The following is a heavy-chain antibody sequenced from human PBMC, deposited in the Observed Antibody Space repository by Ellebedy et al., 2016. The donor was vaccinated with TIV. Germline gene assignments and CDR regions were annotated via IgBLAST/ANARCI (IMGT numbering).Heavy chain of an antibody. J-gene: IGHJ6*02. CDR2: ISTSATTM. CDR3: ARGGLGEVSRGMDV. V-gene: IGHV3-11*01. Sequence: PGGSLRLSCAASGVAFSDHYMSWIRQAPGKGMEWVSYISTSATTMYYADSVKGRFTISRDNAKSSLYLQMNSLRAEETAVYYCARGGLGEVSRGMDVWGQGTTVTVSS. D-gene: IGHD3-16*01. CDR1: GVAFSDHY.